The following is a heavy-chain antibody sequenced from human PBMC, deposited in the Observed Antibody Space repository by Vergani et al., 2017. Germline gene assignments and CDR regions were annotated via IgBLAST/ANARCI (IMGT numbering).Heavy chain of an antibody. CDR2: ISSSYSYI. V-gene: IGHV3-21*01. CDR1: GFTFSSYS. Sequence: EVQLVESGGGLVKAGGSLRLSCAASGFTFSSYSMNWVRQAPGKGLEWVSSISSSYSYIYYADSVKGRFTISRDNAKNSLYLQMNSLRAEDTAVYYCARDWTIFGMVSYYFDYWGQETLVTVSS. CDR3: ARDWTIFGMVSYYFDY. D-gene: IGHD3-3*01. J-gene: IGHJ4*02.